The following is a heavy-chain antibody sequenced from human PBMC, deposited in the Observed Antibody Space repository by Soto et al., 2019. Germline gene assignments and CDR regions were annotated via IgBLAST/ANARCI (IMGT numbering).Heavy chain of an antibody. CDR2: IYYSGST. CDR1: GGSISSYY. D-gene: IGHD1-26*01. CDR3: ARDGGGIDWYFDL. J-gene: IGHJ2*01. Sequence: QVQLQESGPGLVKPSETLSLTCTVSGGSISSYYCSWIRQPPGKGLEWIGYIYYSGSTNYNPSLKSRVTISVDTSKNQFSLKLSSVTAEDKAVYYCARDGGGIDWYFDLWGRGTLVTVSS. V-gene: IGHV4-59*01.